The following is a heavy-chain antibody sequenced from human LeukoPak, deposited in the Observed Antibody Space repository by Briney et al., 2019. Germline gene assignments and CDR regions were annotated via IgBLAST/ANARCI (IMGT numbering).Heavy chain of an antibody. J-gene: IGHJ4*02. CDR1: GFTFSSYA. V-gene: IGHV3-23*01. CDR3: AKGTEPYYGSGSYYPDY. D-gene: IGHD3-10*01. CDR2: ISGSGGST. Sequence: SGGSLRLSCAASGFTFSSYAMSWVRQPPGKGLEWVSSISGSGGSTYHADSVKGRFTISRDNSKNTLYLQMNSLRAEDTAVYYCAKGTEPYYGSGSYYPDYWGQGTLVTVSS.